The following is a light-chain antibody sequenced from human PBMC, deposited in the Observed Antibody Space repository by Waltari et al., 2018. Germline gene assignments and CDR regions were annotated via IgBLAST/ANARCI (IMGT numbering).Light chain of an antibody. V-gene: IGKV4-1*01. CDR1: QDILYGSNNDNY. J-gene: IGKJ4*01. CDR3: QQYFSFPPT. CDR2: WAS. Sequence: DIVLTQSPDSLAVPLGERATITCKSSQDILYGSNNDNYFTWYQQKPGPPPRVLIYWASTRESGVPDRFSGSGSGTDFTLTISSLQAEDVAVYYCQQYFSFPPTFGGGTKVEIK.